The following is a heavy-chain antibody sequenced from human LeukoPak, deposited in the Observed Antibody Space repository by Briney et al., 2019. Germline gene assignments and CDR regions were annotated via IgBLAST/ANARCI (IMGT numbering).Heavy chain of an antibody. Sequence: SETLSLTCTVSGGSISSGGYYWSWIRQHPGKGLEWIGYIYYSGSTYYNPSLKSRVTISVDTSKNQFSLKLSSATAADTAVYYCARDGDWCFDYWGQGTLVTVSS. J-gene: IGHJ4*02. CDR1: GGSISSGGYY. D-gene: IGHD2-21*02. CDR2: IYYSGST. CDR3: ARDGDWCFDY. V-gene: IGHV4-31*03.